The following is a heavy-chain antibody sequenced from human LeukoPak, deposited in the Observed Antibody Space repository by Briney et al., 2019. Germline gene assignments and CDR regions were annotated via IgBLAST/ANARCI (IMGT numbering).Heavy chain of an antibody. CDR2: IRSKAYGGTK. CDR1: GFTFGDYA. J-gene: IGHJ4*02. V-gene: IGHV3-49*04. CDR3: TRTMNHLAPPYYFDY. Sequence: GGSLRLSCTPSGFTFGDYAMSWVRQAPGKALEWVGFIRSKAYGGTKEYAASVKGRFTISRDDSKSVAYLQMNSLKTEDTALYYCTRTMNHLAPPYYFDYWGQGTLVTVSS.